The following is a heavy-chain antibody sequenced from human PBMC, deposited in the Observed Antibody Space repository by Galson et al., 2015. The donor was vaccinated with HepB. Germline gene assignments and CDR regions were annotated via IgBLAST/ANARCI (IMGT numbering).Heavy chain of an antibody. J-gene: IGHJ4*02. D-gene: IGHD5-12*01. CDR3: AKGGYDWYYFDY. CDR2: ISTGGYTT. Sequence: SLRLSCAASGFTFSAYAMSWVRQAPGRGLEWVSSISTGGYTTYYADSVKGRFTISRDNSKNTLYLHMNSLRAEDTALYYCAKGGYDWYYFDYWGQGTLVTVSS. V-gene: IGHV3-23*01. CDR1: GFTFSAYA.